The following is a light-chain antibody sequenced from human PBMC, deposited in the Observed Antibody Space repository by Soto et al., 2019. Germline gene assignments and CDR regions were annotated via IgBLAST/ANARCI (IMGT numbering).Light chain of an antibody. CDR1: QSVSSSY. CDR3: QQYGSSSYR. V-gene: IGKV3-20*01. CDR2: GAS. J-gene: IGKJ2*03. Sequence: EIVLTQSPGTLSLSPGERATLSCRASQSVSSSYLAWYQQKPGQDPRLFIYGASSRATGIPDGFSGSGSGTDFTVTISRLEPEDFAVYYCQQYGSSSYRVGQGNKLDIK.